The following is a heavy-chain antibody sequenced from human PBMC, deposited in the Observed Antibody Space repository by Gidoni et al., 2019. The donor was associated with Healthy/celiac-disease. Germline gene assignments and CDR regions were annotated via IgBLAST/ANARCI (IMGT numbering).Heavy chain of an antibody. D-gene: IGHD2-21*02. V-gene: IGHV3-33*01. CDR3: ARDPIVVVTAIHDAFDI. CDR2: IWYDGSNK. Sequence: HVQLVESGGGVVQPGRSLRLSCAASGFTFSSSGMHWVRQAPGKGLEWVAVIWYDGSNKYYADSVKGRFTISRDNSKNTLYLQMNSLRAEDTAVYYCARDPIVVVTAIHDAFDIWGQGTMVTVSS. CDR1: GFTFSSSG. J-gene: IGHJ3*02.